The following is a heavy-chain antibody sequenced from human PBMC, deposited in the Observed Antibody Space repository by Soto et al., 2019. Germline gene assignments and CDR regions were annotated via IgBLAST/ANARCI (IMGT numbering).Heavy chain of an antibody. CDR1: EFTFSDHW. J-gene: IGHJ6*04. V-gene: IGHV3-74*01. CDR3: ARGGRRAYYVDV. D-gene: IGHD2-21*01. Sequence: EVQLVESGGGLIQPGGSLRLSCAASEFTFSDHWMHWVRQAPGEGLVWVARLNSGGTTTNYAASVKGRFTISRDNAKNMVYLQMNSLRVDDTAVYYCARGGRRAYYVDVWGKGTTVTVAS. CDR2: LNSGGTTT.